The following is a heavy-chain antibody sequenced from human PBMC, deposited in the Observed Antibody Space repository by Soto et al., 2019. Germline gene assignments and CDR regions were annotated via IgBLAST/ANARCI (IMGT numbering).Heavy chain of an antibody. V-gene: IGHV4-59*01. CDR2: IHHSGRT. J-gene: IGHJ4*02. CDR3: ARHHTVTPLYYFDY. CDR1: GGSISTYY. D-gene: IGHD4-17*01. Sequence: SETLSLTCTVSGGSISTYYWNWIRQTPGKGLEWIGYIHHSGRTNYNPSLRSRVTISVDTSKNQFSLKLSSVTAADTAVYYCARHHTVTPLYYFDYWGQGTLVTVSS.